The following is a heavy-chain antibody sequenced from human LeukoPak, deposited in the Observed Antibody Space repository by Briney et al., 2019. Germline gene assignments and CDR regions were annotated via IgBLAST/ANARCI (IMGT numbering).Heavy chain of an antibody. Sequence: GGSLRLSCAASGFTFSSYAMSWVRQAPGKGLEWVSAISGSGGSTYYADSVKGRFTISRDNSKNTLYLQMNSLRAEDTAVYYCAKDYYYDSSGYYENWFDPWGQGTLVTVSS. CDR3: AKDYYYDSSGYYENWFDP. CDR2: ISGSGGST. D-gene: IGHD3-22*01. J-gene: IGHJ5*02. V-gene: IGHV3-23*01. CDR1: GFTFSSYA.